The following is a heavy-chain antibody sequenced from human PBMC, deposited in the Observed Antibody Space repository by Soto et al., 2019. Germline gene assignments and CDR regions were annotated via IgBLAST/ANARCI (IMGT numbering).Heavy chain of an antibody. D-gene: IGHD3-16*02. Sequence: GSLRLSCAASGFTFSSYSMNWVRQAPGKGLEWVSSISSSSSYIYYADSVKGRFTISRDNAKNSLYLQMNSLRAEDTAVYYCARAVSPNYVWGSYRFWGQGTLVTVSS. CDR3: ARAVSPNYVWGSYRF. CDR2: ISSSSSYI. J-gene: IGHJ4*02. V-gene: IGHV3-21*01. CDR1: GFTFSSYS.